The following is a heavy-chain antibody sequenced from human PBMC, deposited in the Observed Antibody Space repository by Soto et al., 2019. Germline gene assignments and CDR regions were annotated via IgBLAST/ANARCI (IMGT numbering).Heavy chain of an antibody. Sequence: QVQLQESGPGLVKPSQTLSLTCSVSGGSINSVNYYWSWIRQHPGKGLEWIGYIYYSGSTHYNPSLKSPVTISVDTSENPFSLKLSSVTAADTAVYYCAREGGDGVDYWGQGTLVTVSS. CDR1: GGSINSVNYY. D-gene: IGHD3-16*01. V-gene: IGHV4-31*01. J-gene: IGHJ4*02. CDR3: AREGGDGVDY. CDR2: IYYSGST.